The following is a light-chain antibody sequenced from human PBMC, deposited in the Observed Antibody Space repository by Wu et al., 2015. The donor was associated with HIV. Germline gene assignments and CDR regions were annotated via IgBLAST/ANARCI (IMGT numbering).Light chain of an antibody. CDR2: GAS. Sequence: EIVMTQSPATLSVFPGERATLSCRASQSVNNNLAWYQQKLGQAPRLLIYGASTRATDIPARFSGSGSGTDFTLTINSLQSEDFAVYYCQQYNNWRSFGQGTKLEIK. CDR3: QQYNNWRS. V-gene: IGKV3-15*01. J-gene: IGKJ2*03. CDR1: QSVNNN.